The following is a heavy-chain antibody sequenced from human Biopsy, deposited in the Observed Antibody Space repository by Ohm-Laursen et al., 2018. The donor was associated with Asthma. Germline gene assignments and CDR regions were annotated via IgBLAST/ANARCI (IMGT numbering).Heavy chain of an antibody. J-gene: IGHJ4*02. CDR2: IYYSGST. V-gene: IGHV4-31*03. D-gene: IGHD3-22*01. CDR3: ARAQDYYDSRGYYRSFDY. CDR1: YGSITSGGYY. Sequence: TLSLTCSVSYGSITSGGYYWTWIHQHPGKGLEWIGFIYYSGSTYYNPSLKSRVSISIDTSKNQFSLKLSSVTAADTAVYYCARAQDYYDSRGYYRSFDYWGRGTLVTVSS.